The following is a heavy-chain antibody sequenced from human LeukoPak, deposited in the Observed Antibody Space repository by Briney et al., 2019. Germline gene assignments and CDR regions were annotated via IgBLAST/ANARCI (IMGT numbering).Heavy chain of an antibody. CDR3: AKEAYFDFWSAFDF. CDR1: GFTFSSYA. Sequence: GGSLRLSCAASGFTFSSYAMHWVRQAPGKGLEWVVVISYDGSNKYYADSVKGRFTISRDNSKSTLYLQMNSLRGEDTAVYYCAKEAYFDFWSAFDFWGQGSLVTVSS. V-gene: IGHV3-30*04. CDR2: ISYDGSNK. J-gene: IGHJ4*02. D-gene: IGHD3-3*01.